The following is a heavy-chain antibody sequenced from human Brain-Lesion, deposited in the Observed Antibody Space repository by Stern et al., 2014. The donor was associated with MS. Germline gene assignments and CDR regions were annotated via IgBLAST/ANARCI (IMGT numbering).Heavy chain of an antibody. J-gene: IGHJ4*02. CDR3: TRDRLDYGYSYFDY. V-gene: IGHV3-49*03. CDR1: GFSFGDYA. D-gene: IGHD4-17*01. Sequence: EVQLVESGGGLIEPGRSLRLSCTASGFSFGDYAINWIRQAPGKGLEWVGFIRSKVYGGAAEYDASVKGRFTISRDDSKRIAYLQVNGLKTEDTAVYYCTRDRLDYGYSYFDYWGQGTLVTVSS. CDR2: IRSKVYGGAA.